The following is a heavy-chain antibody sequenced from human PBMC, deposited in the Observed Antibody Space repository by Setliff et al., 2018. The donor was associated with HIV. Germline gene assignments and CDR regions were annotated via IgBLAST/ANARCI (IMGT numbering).Heavy chain of an antibody. J-gene: IGHJ6*03. Sequence: PSETLSLTCTVSGGSISSGSYYWSWIRQPAGKGLEWIGRIYTSGSTNYNPSLKSRVTISVDTSKNQFSLKLSSVTAADTAVYYCARDRRITMVRGVMNYYYMDVWGKGTTVTVS. CDR3: ARDRRITMVRGVMNYYYMDV. V-gene: IGHV4-61*02. CDR1: GGSISSGSYY. CDR2: IYTSGST. D-gene: IGHD3-10*01.